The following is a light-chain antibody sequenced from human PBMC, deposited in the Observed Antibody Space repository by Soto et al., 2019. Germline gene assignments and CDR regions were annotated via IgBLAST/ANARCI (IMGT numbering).Light chain of an antibody. Sequence: QSVLTQSPSASGSPGQSVTISCTGTSSDVGAYNYVSWYQQHPGKAPKLMIYEVNKRPSGVHHRFSGSKSGNTASLTVSGLQAEDEADYYCSSYAGSKNLVFGGGTKVSVL. CDR2: EVN. CDR1: SSDVGAYNY. J-gene: IGLJ2*01. V-gene: IGLV2-8*01. CDR3: SSYAGSKNLV.